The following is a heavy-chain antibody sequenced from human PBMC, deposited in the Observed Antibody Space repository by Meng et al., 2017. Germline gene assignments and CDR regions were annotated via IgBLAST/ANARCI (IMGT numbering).Heavy chain of an antibody. Sequence: ASVKVSCKVSGDTLTELSMHWVRQAPGKGLEWMGWISAYNGNTNYAQKLQGRVTMTTDTSTSTAYMELRSLRSDDTAVYYCARLLWFGDYFDYWGQGTLVTVSS. V-gene: IGHV1-18*01. J-gene: IGHJ4*02. CDR2: ISAYNGNT. CDR3: ARLLWFGDYFDY. CDR1: GDTLTELS. D-gene: IGHD3-10*01.